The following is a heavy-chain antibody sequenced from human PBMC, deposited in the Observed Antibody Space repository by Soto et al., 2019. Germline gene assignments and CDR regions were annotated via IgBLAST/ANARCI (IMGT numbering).Heavy chain of an antibody. V-gene: IGHV4-39*01. Sequence: SETLSLTCTVSGGSISSSSYYWGWIRQPPGKGLEWIGSIYYSGSTYYNPSLKSRVTISVDTSKNQFSLKLSSVTAADTAVYYCARNYYGSGSYYNWFDPWGQRTLVTVSS. J-gene: IGHJ5*02. CDR3: ARNYYGSGSYYNWFDP. CDR1: GGSISSSSYY. CDR2: IYYSGST. D-gene: IGHD3-10*01.